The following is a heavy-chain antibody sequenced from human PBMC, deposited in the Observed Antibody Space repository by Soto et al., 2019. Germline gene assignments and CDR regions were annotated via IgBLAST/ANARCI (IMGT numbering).Heavy chain of an antibody. CDR1: GGSITNYY. CDR3: ARDRSGYSSGWYRETDINWFDP. D-gene: IGHD6-19*01. Sequence: SETLSLTCTVSGGSITNYYWSWIRQPPGKGLEWIGYIYYSGSTNYNPSLKSRVTISVDTSKNQFSLKLSSVTAADTAVYYCARDRSGYSSGWYRETDINWFDPWGQGTLVTVSS. J-gene: IGHJ5*02. V-gene: IGHV4-59*01. CDR2: IYYSGST.